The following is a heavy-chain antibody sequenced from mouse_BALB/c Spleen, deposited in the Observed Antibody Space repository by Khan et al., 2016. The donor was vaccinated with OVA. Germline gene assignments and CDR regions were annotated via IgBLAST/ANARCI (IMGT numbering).Heavy chain of an antibody. J-gene: IGHJ3*01. CDR1: GYTFISYY. V-gene: IGHV1S81*02. CDR3: TRSGCAAFAY. D-gene: IGHD3-1*01. Sequence: QVQLQQPGAELVKPGASVKLSCKASGYTFISYYMYWVKQRPGLGLEWIGGINPSDGGTNFNEKFKSKATLTVDKSSSTADMQLSSLTSEDVAVYYCTRSGCAAFAYWGQGTLVTVSA. CDR2: INPSDGGT.